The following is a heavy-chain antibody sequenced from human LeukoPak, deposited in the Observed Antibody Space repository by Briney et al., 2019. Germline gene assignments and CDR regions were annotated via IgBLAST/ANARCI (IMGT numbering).Heavy chain of an antibody. CDR3: VRDLLVGSPDYFDL. Sequence: GGSLRLSCAASGFAFSYSSMHWVRQAPGKGLEWVAGISYDGHYKGYADSVRGRFTISRDDSKNHLYLEMSGLRPEDAALYYCVRDLLVGSPDYFDLWGQGASVTVSS. J-gene: IGHJ4*02. CDR1: GFAFSYSS. CDR2: ISYDGHYK. D-gene: IGHD1-26*01. V-gene: IGHV3-30*04.